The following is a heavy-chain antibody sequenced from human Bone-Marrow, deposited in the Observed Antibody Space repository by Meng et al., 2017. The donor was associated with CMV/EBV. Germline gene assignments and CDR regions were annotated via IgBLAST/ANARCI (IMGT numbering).Heavy chain of an antibody. CDR3: ARVERLNKYCSSTSCYGAYYYYYYGMDV. D-gene: IGHD2-2*01. J-gene: IGHJ6*02. Sequence: MRQPPGKGLEWIGEINHSGSTNYNPSLKSRVTISVDTTKNQFSLKLSSVTAADTAVYYCARVERLNKYCSSTSCYGAYYYYYYGMDVWGQGTTVTVSS. V-gene: IGHV4-34*01. CDR2: INHSGST.